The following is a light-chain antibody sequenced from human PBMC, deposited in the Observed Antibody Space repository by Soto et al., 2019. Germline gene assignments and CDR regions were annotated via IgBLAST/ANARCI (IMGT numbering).Light chain of an antibody. Sequence: QSVLTQPPSASGSPGQSVTISCTGTSSDVGGYNFVSWYQQHPGKSPKLMIYEVSKRPSGVPDRFSGSKSGNTASLTVSGLQAEDDADYYCSSYTSSSTYVFGTGTKVPVL. CDR1: SSDVGGYNF. CDR2: EVS. V-gene: IGLV2-8*01. CDR3: SSYTSSSTYV. J-gene: IGLJ1*01.